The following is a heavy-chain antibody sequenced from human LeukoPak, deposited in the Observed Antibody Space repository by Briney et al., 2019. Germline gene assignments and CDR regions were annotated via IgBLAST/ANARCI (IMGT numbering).Heavy chain of an antibody. V-gene: IGHV1-8*02. J-gene: IGHJ3*02. Sequence: ASVKVSCKASGYTFTSYAMNWVRQATGQGLEWMGWMNPNSGNTGYAQKFQGRVTMTRNTSISTAYMELSSLRSEDTAVYYCAVIVATQYDAFDIWGQGTMVTVSS. CDR2: MNPNSGNT. D-gene: IGHD5-12*01. CDR1: GYTFTSYA. CDR3: AVIVATQYDAFDI.